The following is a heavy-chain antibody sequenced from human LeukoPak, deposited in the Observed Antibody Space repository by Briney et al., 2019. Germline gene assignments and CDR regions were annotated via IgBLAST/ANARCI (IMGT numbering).Heavy chain of an antibody. J-gene: IGHJ4*02. CDR2: IWFDGSNQ. V-gene: IGHV3-33*01. Sequence: GGSLRLSCAASGFIFSNYGMHWVRQAPGKGLEWVAVIWFDGSNQYHADAVKGRFTISRDNSKNTLYLQMSSLRAEVTALYYCARDDFAGDSSGYIDYWGQGTLVTVSS. D-gene: IGHD3-22*01. CDR1: GFIFSNYG. CDR3: ARDDFAGDSSGYIDY.